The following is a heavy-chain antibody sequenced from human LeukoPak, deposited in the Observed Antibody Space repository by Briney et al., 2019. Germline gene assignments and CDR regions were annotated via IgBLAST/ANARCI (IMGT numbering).Heavy chain of an antibody. V-gene: IGHV1-2*02. CDR1: GYTFSSGYY. CDR3: ARGAYYNFWSGFYYSPHFDY. CDR2: INPNNGDT. Sequence: ASVKVSCKASGYTFSSGYYLHWVRQAPGQGLEWMGWINPNNGDTNYAQKFQGRVTTTRDTSISIAYMELSRLRSDDAAVYFCARGAYYNFWSGFYYSPHFDYWGQGTLVTVSS. J-gene: IGHJ4*02. D-gene: IGHD3-3*01.